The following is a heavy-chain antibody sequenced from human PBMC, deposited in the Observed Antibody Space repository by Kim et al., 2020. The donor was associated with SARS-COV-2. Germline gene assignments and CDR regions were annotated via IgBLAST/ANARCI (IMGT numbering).Heavy chain of an antibody. Sequence: GGSLRLSCAASGFTFNNYGMHWVRQAPGKGLEWVSAIGGSGDVTYYADSVKGRFSTSRDNSKNTLYLHMDSLRAEDTAVYYCAKAGPYYFDYWGQGTLVTVSS. CDR3: AKAGPYYFDY. CDR1: GFTFNNYG. V-gene: IGHV3-23*01. J-gene: IGHJ4*02. CDR2: IGGSGDVT.